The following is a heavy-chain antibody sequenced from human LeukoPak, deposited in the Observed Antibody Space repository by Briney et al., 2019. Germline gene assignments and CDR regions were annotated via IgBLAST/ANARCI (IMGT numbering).Heavy chain of an antibody. Sequence: SGGSLRLSCAASGFTFSGSAMHWVRQASGKGLEWVGRIRGKANSYATAYAASVKGRFTISRDDSKNTAYLQMNSLKTEDTAVYYCTRVRGYSGYDYDYWGQGTLVTVSS. J-gene: IGHJ4*02. V-gene: IGHV3-73*01. CDR3: TRVRGYSGYDYDY. D-gene: IGHD5-12*01. CDR2: IRGKANSYAT. CDR1: GFTFSGSA.